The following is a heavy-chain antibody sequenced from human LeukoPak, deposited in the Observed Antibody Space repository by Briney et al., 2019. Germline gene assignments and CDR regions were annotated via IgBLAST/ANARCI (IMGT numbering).Heavy chain of an antibody. CDR1: GGSISSGGYY. Sequence: PSQTLSLTCTVSGGSISSGGYYWSWIRQHPGKGLEWIGYIHYSGSTYYNPSLKSRVTISVDTSKNQFSLKLSSVTAADTAVYYCARDRGTGGAWFDPWGQGTLVTVSS. CDR2: IHYSGST. V-gene: IGHV4-31*03. CDR3: ARDRGTGGAWFDP. D-gene: IGHD2-8*02. J-gene: IGHJ5*02.